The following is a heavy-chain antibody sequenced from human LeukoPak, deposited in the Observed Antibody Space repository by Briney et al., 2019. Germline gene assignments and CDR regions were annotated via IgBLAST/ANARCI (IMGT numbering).Heavy chain of an antibody. CDR3: AKGIPPDY. V-gene: IGHV3-7*01. CDR2: IKQDGSAK. Sequence: GGSLRLSCTASGFTFSNYWMSWVRQAPGKGLEWVANIKQDGSAKYYVNSVKGRFSISRDNAKNSLYLQMNRLRAEDTAVYYCAKGIPPDYWGQGTLVTVSS. CDR1: GFTFSNYW. J-gene: IGHJ4*02.